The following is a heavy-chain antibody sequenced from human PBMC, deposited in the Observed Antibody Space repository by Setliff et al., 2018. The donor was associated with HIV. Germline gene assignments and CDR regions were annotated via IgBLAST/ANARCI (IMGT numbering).Heavy chain of an antibody. CDR3: AGAGSGTRAPPRY. CDR2: IYYSGST. CDR1: GDSISSGDYY. D-gene: IGHD1-1*01. J-gene: IGHJ4*02. Sequence: SETLSLTCTVSGDSISSGDYYWSWIRQPPGKGLEWIGNIYYSGSTYYNPSLKSRVTISVDTSKKQFSLKLRSVTAADTAVYYCAGAGSGTRAPPRYWGQGTLVTAPQ. V-gene: IGHV4-30-4*02.